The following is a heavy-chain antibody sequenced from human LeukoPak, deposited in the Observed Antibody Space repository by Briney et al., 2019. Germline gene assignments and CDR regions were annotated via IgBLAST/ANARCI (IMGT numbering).Heavy chain of an antibody. CDR1: AGSISSYY. J-gene: IGHJ4*02. CDR3: ARTYYDYVWGVRMSYFDY. CDR2: IYYSGST. Sequence: SETLSLTCTVSAGSISSYYWSRIRQPPGKGLEWVGYIYYSGSTNYNPSLKSRVTISVATSKNLFSLKLSSVTAADTAVYYCARTYYDYVWGVRMSYFDYWGQGSLVTVSS. D-gene: IGHD3-16*01. V-gene: IGHV4-59*01.